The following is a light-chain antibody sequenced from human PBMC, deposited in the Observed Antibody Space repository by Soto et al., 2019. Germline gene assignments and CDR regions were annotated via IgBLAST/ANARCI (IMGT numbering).Light chain of an antibody. J-gene: IGLJ2*01. V-gene: IGLV2-18*02. CDR1: SSDVGSYNR. CDR2: EVS. Sequence: QSVLTQPPSVSGSPGQSVTISCTGTSSDVGSYNRVSWYQQPPGTAPKLMIYEVSNRPSGVPDRFSGSKSGNAASLTISGLQAEDEADYYCSSHTRSSTLVFGGGTKLTVL. CDR3: SSHTRSSTLV.